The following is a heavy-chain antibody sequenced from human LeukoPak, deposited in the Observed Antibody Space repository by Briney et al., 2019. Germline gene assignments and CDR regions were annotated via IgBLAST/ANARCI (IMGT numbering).Heavy chain of an antibody. Sequence: GGSLRVSCVACGFILSNYGMQLVRQAPGTGQEGVAIIRHDGNCKYYPESVHHGSTISRDNAKNSMYLQMNSLRAEDTAVYYCATPRTIAVAGTGGWFDAWGKGTTVTVSS. J-gene: IGHJ5*01. CDR2: IRHDGNCK. V-gene: IGHV3-30*02. CDR1: GFILSNYG. CDR3: ATPRTIAVAGTGGWFDA. D-gene: IGHD6-19*01.